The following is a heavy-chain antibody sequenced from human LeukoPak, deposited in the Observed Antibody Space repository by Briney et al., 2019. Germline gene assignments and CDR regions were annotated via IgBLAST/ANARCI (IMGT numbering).Heavy chain of an antibody. CDR1: GGSISSGSYY. CDR2: IYTSGST. J-gene: IGHJ4*02. CDR3: AREGTRMGY. Sequence: SETLSLTWTVSGGSISSGSYYWSWIRQPAGKGLEWIGRIYTSGSTNYNPSLKSRVTISVDTSKNQFSLKLSSVTAADTAVYYCAREGTRMGYWGQGTLVTVSS. D-gene: IGHD2-8*01. V-gene: IGHV4-61*02.